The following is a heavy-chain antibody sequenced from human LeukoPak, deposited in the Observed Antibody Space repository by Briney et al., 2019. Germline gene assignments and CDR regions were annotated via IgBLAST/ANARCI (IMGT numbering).Heavy chain of an antibody. D-gene: IGHD5-18*01. J-gene: IGHJ4*02. CDR1: GSTLSSYG. CDR3: ARAMGYSYADC. CDR2: IWYDGSNK. V-gene: IGHV3-33*01. Sequence: PGGSLRLSCAASGSTLSSYGMHWVRQAPGKGLEWVAVIWYDGSNKYYADSVKGRFTIYRDNSKNTLYLQMNSLRAEDTAVYYCARAMGYSYADCWGQRTLVTVSS.